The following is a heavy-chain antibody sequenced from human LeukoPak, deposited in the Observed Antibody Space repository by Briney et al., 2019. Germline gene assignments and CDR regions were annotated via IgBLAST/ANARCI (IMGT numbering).Heavy chain of an antibody. CDR1: GGSISSSGHY. D-gene: IGHD2-15*01. J-gene: IGHJ5*02. Sequence: SETLSLTCTDSGGSISSSGHYWGWIRQAPGKGLEWIGSVHYSGSTYYSPSLQSRVSISVDTSKNQFSLKLSSVTAADTAVYYCARGPVEELLHNWFDPWGQGTLVTVSS. CDR2: VHYSGST. CDR3: ARGPVEELLHNWFDP. V-gene: IGHV4-39*01.